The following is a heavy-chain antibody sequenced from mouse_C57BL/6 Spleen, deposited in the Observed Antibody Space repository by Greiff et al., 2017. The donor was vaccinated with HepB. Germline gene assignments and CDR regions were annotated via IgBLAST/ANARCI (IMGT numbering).Heavy chain of an antibody. V-gene: IGHV1-74*01. J-gene: IGHJ2*01. CDR2: IRPSDSDT. D-gene: IGHD1-1*01. CDR1: GYTFTSYW. CDR3: AIGTVVAPDY. Sequence: VQLQQPGAELVKPGASVKVSCKASGYTFTSYWMHWVKQRPGQGLEWIGRIRPSDSDTNYNQKFKGKATWTVDKASSTAYRQRSSLTSEDSAVYYCAIGTVVAPDYWGQGTTLTVSS.